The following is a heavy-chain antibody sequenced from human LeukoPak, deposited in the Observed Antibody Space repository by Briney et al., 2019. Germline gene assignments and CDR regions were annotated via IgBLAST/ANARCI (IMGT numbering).Heavy chain of an antibody. J-gene: IGHJ6*02. V-gene: IGHV1-18*01. CDR2: ISAYNGNT. CDR1: GYTFTSYG. CDR3: ARDLRAFDSSSWYKDYYYGMDV. D-gene: IGHD6-13*01. Sequence: GASVKVSCKASGYTFTSYGISWVRQAPGQGLEWMGWISAYNGNTNYAQKLQGRVTMTTDTSTSTAYMELRSLRSDDTAVYYCARDLRAFDSSSWYKDYYYGMDVWGQGTTVTVSS.